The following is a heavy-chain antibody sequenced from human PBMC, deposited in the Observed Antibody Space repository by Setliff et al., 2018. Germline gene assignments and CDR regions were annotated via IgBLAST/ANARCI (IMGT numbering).Heavy chain of an antibody. CDR2: VYKTGSI. CDR3: ARAYASSGWYGESHTYYFDN. Sequence: SETLSLTCTVSGDSISGGTYSWSWIRQPAGKGLEWFGHVYKTGSIIYNPSLKSRVTIASDTSKNQFSLNLYSVTAADTAVYYCARAYASSGWYGESHTYYFDNWGQGALVTVSS. D-gene: IGHD3-22*01. J-gene: IGHJ4*02. V-gene: IGHV4-61*09. CDR1: GDSISGGTYS.